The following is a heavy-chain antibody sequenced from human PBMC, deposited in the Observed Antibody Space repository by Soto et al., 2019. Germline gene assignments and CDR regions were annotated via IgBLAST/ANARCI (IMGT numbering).Heavy chain of an antibody. CDR2: TSYDGNNK. CDR1: GITFSTYG. D-gene: IGHD3-3*01. V-gene: IGHV3-30*18. Sequence: QAQVVESGGGVVQPGGSLRLSCAGSGITFSTYGVHWVRQAPGKGLEWVAVTSYDGNNKYYADSVKGRFTVTRDNSKNVVYSQMNSLRPEDTAVYYCAQQAAQYAFWSSDYTVEHYYHGMDVRGQGTTVTVSS. CDR3: AQQAAQYAFWSSDYTVEHYYHGMDV. J-gene: IGHJ6*02.